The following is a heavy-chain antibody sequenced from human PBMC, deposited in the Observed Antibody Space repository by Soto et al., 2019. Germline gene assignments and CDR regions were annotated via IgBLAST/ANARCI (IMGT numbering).Heavy chain of an antibody. Sequence: GGSLRLSCAASGFTFSSYWMHWVRQVPGKGLLWVSRIDEYGSTINYADSVKGRFTISRDNARNTMYLEMNSLRAEDTALYYCTRDIGGKGAYWGPGTLVTVSS. V-gene: IGHV3-74*01. CDR2: IDEYGSTI. CDR3: TRDIGGKGAY. D-gene: IGHD3-10*01. J-gene: IGHJ4*02. CDR1: GFTFSSYW.